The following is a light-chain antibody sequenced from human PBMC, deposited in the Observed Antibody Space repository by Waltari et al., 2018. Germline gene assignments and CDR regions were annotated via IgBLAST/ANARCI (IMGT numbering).Light chain of an antibody. V-gene: IGKV1-39*01. CDR2: GAS. Sequence: DIQMTQSPSSLSASVGDRVTITCRASQSVNNYLHWYQQKAGKAPKLLIYGASSLHSGVPSRFSGGGSGTDFTLTISGLQAEDFASYYCQQYKTFPLTFGGGTKVEIK. CDR1: QSVNNY. CDR3: QQYKTFPLT. J-gene: IGKJ4*01.